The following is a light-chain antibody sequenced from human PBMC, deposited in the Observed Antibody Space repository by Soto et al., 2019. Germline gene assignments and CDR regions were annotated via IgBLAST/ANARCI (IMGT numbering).Light chain of an antibody. CDR2: SNY. V-gene: IGLV1-44*01. Sequence: QSVLTQPPSASGTPGQRVTISCSGSSSNIGSKTVNWYQQLPGTAPKLLIYSNYQRPSGVPDRFSGSKSGTSASLAISGLQSEDEADYYCAAWDASLNGYVFGTGTNLTVL. CDR3: AAWDASLNGYV. J-gene: IGLJ1*01. CDR1: SSNIGSKT.